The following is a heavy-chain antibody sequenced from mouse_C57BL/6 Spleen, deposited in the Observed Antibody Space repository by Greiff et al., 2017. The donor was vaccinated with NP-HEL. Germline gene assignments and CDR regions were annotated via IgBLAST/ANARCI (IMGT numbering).Heavy chain of an antibody. Sequence: EVKLEESGGGLVKPGGSLKLSCAASGFTFSDYGMHWVRQAPEKGLEWVAYISSGSSTIYYADTVKGRFTISRDNAKNTLFLQMTSLRSEDTAMYYCARGPTGQFAYWGQGTLVTVSA. D-gene: IGHD4-1*02. CDR3: ARGPTGQFAY. CDR2: ISSGSSTI. V-gene: IGHV5-17*01. J-gene: IGHJ3*01. CDR1: GFTFSDYG.